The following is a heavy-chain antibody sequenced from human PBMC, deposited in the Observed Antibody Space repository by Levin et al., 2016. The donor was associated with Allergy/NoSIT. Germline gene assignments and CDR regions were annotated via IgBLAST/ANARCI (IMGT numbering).Heavy chain of an antibody. CDR2: IKQDGSEK. J-gene: IGHJ3*01. Sequence: VRQAPGKGLEWVANIKQDGSEKFSVDSVKGRFTISRDNAKNSLYLQMNSLRAEDTAVYYCARAYGHSGYVELPIDLWGQGTMVTVSS. D-gene: IGHD5-12*01. V-gene: IGHV3-7*02. CDR3: ARAYGHSGYVELPIDL.